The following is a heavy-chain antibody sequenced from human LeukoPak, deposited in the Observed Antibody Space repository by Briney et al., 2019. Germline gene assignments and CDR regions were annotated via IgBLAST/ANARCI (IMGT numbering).Heavy chain of an antibody. J-gene: IGHJ4*02. CDR2: ISHSGTT. CDR3: TRENRPFCPFAY. V-gene: IGHV4-4*02. D-gene: IGHD2/OR15-2a*01. Sequence: PSETLSLTCGVSGGSIYITNYWRWVRQAPGKGLEWIGEISHSGTTNYNPSLRSRVTMFLDRANNQFSLSLTSVTAADSAVYYCTRENRPFCPFAYWGQGVLVTVSS. CDR1: GGSIYITNY.